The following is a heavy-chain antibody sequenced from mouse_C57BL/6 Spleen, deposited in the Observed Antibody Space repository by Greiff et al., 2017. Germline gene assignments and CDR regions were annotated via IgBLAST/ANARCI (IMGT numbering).Heavy chain of an antibody. J-gene: IGHJ2*01. V-gene: IGHV14-2*01. D-gene: IGHD1-1*01. CDR1: GFNIKDYY. Sequence: EVQLQQSGAELVKPGASVKLSCTASGFNIKDYYMHWVKQRTEQGLEWIGRIDPEDGETKYAPKFQGKATITAYTSSNTAYLQRSSLTSEDTAVYYCAREGITTVVATCDYFDYWGQGTTLTVSS. CDR3: AREGITTVVATCDYFDY. CDR2: IDPEDGET.